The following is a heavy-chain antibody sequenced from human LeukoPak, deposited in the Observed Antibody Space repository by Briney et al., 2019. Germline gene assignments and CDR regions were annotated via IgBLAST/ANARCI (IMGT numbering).Heavy chain of an antibody. CDR1: VYTFTHNY. CDR3: TRGSGTSWFDY. D-gene: IGHD2-2*01. CDR2: MNPNSGGT. Sequence: ASVNVSCKPSVYTFTHNYLHWVRQAPGQGLEWVGWMNPNSGGTGYAQKFQGRVTMTRDTSISTAYMELSSLTSDDTAVYYCTRGSGTSWFDYWGQGSLVTVSS. V-gene: IGHV1-2*02. J-gene: IGHJ4*02.